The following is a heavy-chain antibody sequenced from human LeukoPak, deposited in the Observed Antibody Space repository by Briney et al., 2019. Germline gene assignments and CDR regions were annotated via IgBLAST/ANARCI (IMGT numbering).Heavy chain of an antibody. Sequence: GSLRLSCAASGFTVSSNYMSWVRQAPGKGLEWVSVIYSGGSTYYADSVKGRFTISRDNSKNTLYLQMNSLRAEDTAVYYCARVEDSSSWYFDPWGQGTLVTVSS. CDR3: ARVEDSSSWYFDP. D-gene: IGHD6-13*01. V-gene: IGHV3-53*01. CDR1: GFTVSSNY. CDR2: IYSGGST. J-gene: IGHJ5*02.